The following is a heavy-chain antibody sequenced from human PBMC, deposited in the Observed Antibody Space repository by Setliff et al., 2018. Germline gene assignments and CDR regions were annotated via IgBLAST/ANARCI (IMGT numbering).Heavy chain of an antibody. Sequence: SETLSLTCAVYGGSFSGYYWTWIRQPPGKGLEWIGEINHSGSTNYNPSLKGRVTISVDTSKNQFSLKLSSVTAADTAVYYCARESSSLGSMGNGWYWGQGGLVTVSS. CDR1: GGSFSGYY. CDR3: ARESSSLGSMGNGWY. D-gene: IGHD6-19*01. J-gene: IGHJ4*02. CDR2: INHSGST. V-gene: IGHV4-34*01.